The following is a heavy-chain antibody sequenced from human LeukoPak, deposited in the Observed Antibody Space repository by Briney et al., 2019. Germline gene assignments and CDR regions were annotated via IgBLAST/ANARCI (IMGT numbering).Heavy chain of an antibody. CDR2: IYSGGST. J-gene: IGHJ5*02. CDR3: ARGIAAAANEDRFDP. Sequence: GGSLRLSCAASGFTVSSNYMSWVRQAPGKGLDWVSVIYSGGSTYYAYSVKGRFTISRDNSKNTLYLQMNSLRAEDTAVYYCARGIAAAANEDRFDPWGQGTLVTVSS. CDR1: GFTVSSNY. V-gene: IGHV3-53*01. D-gene: IGHD6-13*01.